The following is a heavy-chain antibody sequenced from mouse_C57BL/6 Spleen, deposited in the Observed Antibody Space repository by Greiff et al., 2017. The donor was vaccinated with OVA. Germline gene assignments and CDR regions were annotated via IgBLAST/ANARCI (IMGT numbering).Heavy chain of an antibody. J-gene: IGHJ3*01. CDR3: AREDGNYGGWLAY. CDR2: INYDGSST. Sequence: EVNVVESEGGLVQPGSSIKLSCTASGFTFSDSYMPWVRQVPEKGLEWVANINYDGSSTYYLDSLKSRFIISRDNAKNILYLQMSSLKSEDTATYYCAREDGNYGGWLAYWGQGTLVTVSA. CDR1: GFTFSDSY. D-gene: IGHD2-1*01. V-gene: IGHV5-16*01.